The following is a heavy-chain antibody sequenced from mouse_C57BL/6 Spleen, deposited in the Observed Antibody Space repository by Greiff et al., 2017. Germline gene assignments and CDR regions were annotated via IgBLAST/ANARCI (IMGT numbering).Heavy chain of an antibody. V-gene: IGHV1-9*01. D-gene: IGHD1-1*01. CDR3: ASGDCYGSSYSDY. J-gene: IGHJ2*01. CDR1: GYTFTGYW. CDR2: ILPGSGST. Sequence: QVQLQQSGAELMKPGASVKLSCKATGYTFTGYWIEWVKQRPGHGLEWIGEILPGSGSTNYNEKFKGKATFTADTSSNTAYIQLSTVTTEDSAIYNSASGDCYGSSYSDYWGKGTTLTVSS.